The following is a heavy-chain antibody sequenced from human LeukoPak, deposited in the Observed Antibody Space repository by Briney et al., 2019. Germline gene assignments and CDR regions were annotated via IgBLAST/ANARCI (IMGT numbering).Heavy chain of an antibody. V-gene: IGHV3-66*01. CDR1: GFTVSSNY. CDR2: IYSGGST. J-gene: IGHJ4*02. D-gene: IGHD6-13*01. CDR3: ARVSIAAAEGDFYFDY. Sequence: GVSLRLSCAASGFTVSSNYTSWVRQAPGKGLEWVSVIYSGGSTYYADSVKGRFTISRDNSKNTLYLQMNSLRAEDTAVYYCARVSIAAAEGDFYFDYWGQGTLVTVSS.